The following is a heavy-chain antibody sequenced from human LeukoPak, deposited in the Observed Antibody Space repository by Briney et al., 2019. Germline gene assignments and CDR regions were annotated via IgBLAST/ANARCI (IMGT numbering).Heavy chain of an antibody. V-gene: IGHV4-4*07. J-gene: IGHJ6*03. CDR3: VREYYYDSSGYQDYYYYYMDV. Sequence: SETLSLTCTVSGGSISSYYWSWIRQPAGKGLEWIGRIYTSGSTDYNPSLKSRVTISVDTSKNQFSLKLSSVTAADTAVYYCVREYYYDSSGYQDYYYYYMDVWGKGTTVTISS. CDR2: IYTSGST. D-gene: IGHD3-22*01. CDR1: GGSISSYY.